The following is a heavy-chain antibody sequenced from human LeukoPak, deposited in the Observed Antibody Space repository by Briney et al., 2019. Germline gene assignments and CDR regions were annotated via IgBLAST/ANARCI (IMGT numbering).Heavy chain of an antibody. J-gene: IGHJ4*02. D-gene: IGHD2-2*01. V-gene: IGHV3-48*03. CDR3: ARTKDCSSTSCYGAEFDY. CDR1: GFTYSSYE. Sequence: PGGSLTLSCAASGFTYSSYEKNWVRQSPGKGLEWVSYISSSCSTIYYADSVKGRFTISRDNAKNSLYLQMNTLRAEDTAVYNCARTKDCSSTSCYGAEFDYWGQGTLVTVSS. CDR2: ISSSCSTI.